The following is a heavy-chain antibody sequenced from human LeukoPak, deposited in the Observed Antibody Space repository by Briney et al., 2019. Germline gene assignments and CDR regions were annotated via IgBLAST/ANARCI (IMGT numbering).Heavy chain of an antibody. CDR3: ARGQARLAWFDP. V-gene: IGHV4-38-2*02. CDR1: GDSITSYF. CDR2: FYHSGST. D-gene: IGHD6-19*01. Sequence: PSETLSLTCTVSGDSITSYFWGWIRQPPGKGLEWVGSFYHSGSTYYNPSLKRRVTISVDTSKNQFSLRLRSVTAADTAVYYCARGQARLAWFDPWGQGTLVTVSS. J-gene: IGHJ5*02.